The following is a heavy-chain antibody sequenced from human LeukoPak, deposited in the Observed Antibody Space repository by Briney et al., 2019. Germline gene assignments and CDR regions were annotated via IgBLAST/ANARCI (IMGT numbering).Heavy chain of an antibody. J-gene: IGHJ6*02. CDR1: GFTFSSYG. Sequence: GGSLRLSCAASGFTFSSYGMHWVRQAPGKGLEWVAFILYDGSDEYYADSVKGRFTISRDNSKNTLYLQMNSLRAEDTAVYYCAKDRSGPRGYYYYGMDVWGQGTTASVSS. CDR2: ILYDGSDE. V-gene: IGHV3-30*18. CDR3: AKDRSGPRGYYYYGMDV. D-gene: IGHD3-3*01.